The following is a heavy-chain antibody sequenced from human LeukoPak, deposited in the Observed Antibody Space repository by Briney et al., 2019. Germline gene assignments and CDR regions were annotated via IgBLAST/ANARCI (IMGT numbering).Heavy chain of an antibody. D-gene: IGHD4-17*01. CDR1: GFIFSNYY. CDR2: IGANGGAT. J-gene: IGHJ3*01. Sequence: PGGSLRLSCAAPGFIFSNYYLVWVRQAPGKGLELISGIGANGGATYYADSVKGRFTISRDNSRETLYLHMDGLRADDTAVYYCGRDPNGDYLGAFDFWGQGTTVSVSS. CDR3: GRDPNGDYLGAFDF. V-gene: IGHV3-23*01.